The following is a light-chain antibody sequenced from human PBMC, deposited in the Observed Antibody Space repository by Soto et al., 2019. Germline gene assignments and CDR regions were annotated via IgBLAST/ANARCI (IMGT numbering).Light chain of an antibody. Sequence: QSALTQPASVSGSPGQSITISCTGTSSDVGSYNYVSWYQQQPGKAPKLMIYDVSNRPSGVSNRFSGSKSGNTASLTISGLQAEDEADYYCSSYTRSSTLYVVFGGGTQLTVL. J-gene: IGLJ2*01. CDR2: DVS. V-gene: IGLV2-14*01. CDR3: SSYTRSSTLYVV. CDR1: SSDVGSYNY.